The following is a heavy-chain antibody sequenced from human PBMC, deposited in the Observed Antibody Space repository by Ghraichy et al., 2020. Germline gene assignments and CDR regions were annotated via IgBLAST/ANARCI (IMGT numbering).Heavy chain of an antibody. D-gene: IGHD3-22*01. CDR3: ARERGGSYYYDSSGYRNAFDI. CDR2: IYTSGST. CDR1: GGSISSYY. V-gene: IGHV4-4*07. J-gene: IGHJ3*02. Sequence: SQTLSLTCTVSGGSISSYYWSWIRQPAGKGLEWIGRIYTSGSTNYNPSLKSRVTMSVDTSKNQFSLKLSSVTAADTAVYYCARERGGSYYYDSSGYRNAFDIWGQGTMVTVSS.